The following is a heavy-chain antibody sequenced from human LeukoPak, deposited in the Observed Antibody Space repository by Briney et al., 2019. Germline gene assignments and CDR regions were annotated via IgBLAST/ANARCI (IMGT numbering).Heavy chain of an antibody. CDR1: GYTFTGYY. Sequence: GASVKVSCKASGYTFTGYYMHWVRQAPGQGLEWMGWINPNSGGTNYAQKFQGRVTMTRDTSISTAYMELSRLRSDDTAVYYCARVTPFRDWYYDSSGYPFDYWGQGTLVTVSS. V-gene: IGHV1-2*02. CDR2: INPNSGGT. D-gene: IGHD3-22*01. CDR3: ARVTPFRDWYYDSSGYPFDY. J-gene: IGHJ4*02.